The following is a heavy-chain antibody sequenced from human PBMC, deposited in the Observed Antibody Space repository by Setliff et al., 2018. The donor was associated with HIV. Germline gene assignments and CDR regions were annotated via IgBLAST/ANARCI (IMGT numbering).Heavy chain of an antibody. V-gene: IGHV4-59*11. CDR1: GGSISSHY. D-gene: IGHD3-3*01. Sequence: SETLSLTCTVSGGSISSHYWSWIRQPPGKGLEWIGYMYYSGSTNYNPSLKSRVSISVDTSKNQFSLKLSSMTAADTAVYYCARVYDFWSGKYAFDIWGQGTMVTVSS. J-gene: IGHJ3*02. CDR2: MYYSGST. CDR3: ARVYDFWSGKYAFDI.